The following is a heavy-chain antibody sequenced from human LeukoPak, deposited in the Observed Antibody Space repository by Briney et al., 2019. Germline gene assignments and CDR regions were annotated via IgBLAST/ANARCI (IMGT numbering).Heavy chain of an antibody. Sequence: GGSLRLSCAASGFTLRSNWMSWVRQAPGKGLEWVANIKQDGSGTNYVESVKGRFTISRDNAKNSLYLQMNSLRAEDTAVYYCARGNGDYDFDYWGQGTLVTVSS. D-gene: IGHD4-17*01. CDR2: IKQDGSGT. CDR1: GFTLRSNW. CDR3: ARGNGDYDFDY. V-gene: IGHV3-7*03. J-gene: IGHJ4*02.